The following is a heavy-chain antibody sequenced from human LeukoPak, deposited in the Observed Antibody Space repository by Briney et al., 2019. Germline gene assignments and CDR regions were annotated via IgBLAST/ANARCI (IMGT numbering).Heavy chain of an antibody. D-gene: IGHD2-15*01. Sequence: GGSLRLSCTASGFTVGDHAMSWVRQAPGKGLEWVSFIRSKAYGGTTEYAASVKGRFTISRDDSKSIAYLQMNSLKTEDTAVYYCTRVSLVAASVFFDYWGPGTLVTVPS. CDR1: GFTVGDHA. CDR2: IRSKAYGGTT. CDR3: TRVSLVAASVFFDY. V-gene: IGHV3-49*04. J-gene: IGHJ4*02.